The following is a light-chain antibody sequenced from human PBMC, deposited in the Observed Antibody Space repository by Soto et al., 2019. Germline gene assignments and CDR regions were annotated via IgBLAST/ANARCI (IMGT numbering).Light chain of an antibody. J-gene: IGLJ1*01. CDR2: EVS. V-gene: IGLV2-14*01. Sequence: QSALTQPASVSGSPGQSITISCTGTSSDVGTYNYVSWYQQHPGKAPKLMIYEVSNRPSGVSDRFSGSKSGNTASLTISGLQAEDEADYYCISYTTYITLFVFGTGPKLTVL. CDR1: SSDVGTYNY. CDR3: ISYTTYITLFV.